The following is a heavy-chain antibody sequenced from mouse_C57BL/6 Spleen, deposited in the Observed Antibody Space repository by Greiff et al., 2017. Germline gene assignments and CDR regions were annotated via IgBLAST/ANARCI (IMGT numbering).Heavy chain of an antibody. CDR1: GFSLTSYG. J-gene: IGHJ2*01. CDR2: IWGDGST. Sequence: VQLQESGPGLVAPSQSLTITCTASGFSLTSYGVSWVRQPPGKGLVWLGVIWGDGSTNYHPARISRLSISKDNSKSHVFLKLNSLQTDDTATCYCAEETYLDYWGQGTTLTVSS. CDR3: AEETYLDY. V-gene: IGHV2-3*01.